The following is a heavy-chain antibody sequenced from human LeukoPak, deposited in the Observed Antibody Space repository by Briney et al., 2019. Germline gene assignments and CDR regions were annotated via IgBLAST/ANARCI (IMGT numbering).Heavy chain of an antibody. CDR1: GYSFTSYW. CDR3: ARQFCSSTSCYDAFDI. Sequence: GASLKISCKGSGYSFTSYWIGWVRQMPGKGLEWMGIIYPGDSDTRYSPSFQGQVTISADKSISTAYLQWSSLKASDTAMYYCARQFCSSTSCYDAFDIWGQGTMVTVSS. D-gene: IGHD2-2*01. V-gene: IGHV5-51*01. J-gene: IGHJ3*02. CDR2: IYPGDSDT.